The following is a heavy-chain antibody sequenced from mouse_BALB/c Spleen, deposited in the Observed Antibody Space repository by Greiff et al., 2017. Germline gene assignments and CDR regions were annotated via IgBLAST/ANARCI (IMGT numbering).Heavy chain of an antibody. V-gene: IGHV5-6-3*01. CDR1: GFTFSSYG. CDR2: INSNGGST. J-gene: IGHJ2*01. Sequence: DVKLVESGGGLVQPGGSLKLSCAASGFTFSSYGMSWVRQTPDKRLELVATINSNGGSTYYPDSVKGRFTISRDNAKNTLYLQMSSLKSEDTAMYYCARERGNYFDYWGQGTTLTVSS. CDR3: ARERGNYFDY.